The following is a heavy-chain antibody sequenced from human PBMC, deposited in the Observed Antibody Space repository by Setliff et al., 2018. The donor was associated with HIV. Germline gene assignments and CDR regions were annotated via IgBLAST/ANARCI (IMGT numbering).Heavy chain of an antibody. J-gene: IGHJ6*02. CDR1: GYTFTGHY. D-gene: IGHD3-10*01. V-gene: IGHV1-2*02. CDR2: VNPNSGDA. CDR3: ARNFGLSPSGKYYYYYGMDI. Sequence: ASVKVSCKASGYTFTGHYLHWVRQAPGQGLEWLGWVNPNSGDAIYAQNFRGRVTMTRDTSINAAYMELRGLRSDDTAVYYCARNFGLSPSGKYYYYYGMDIWGQGTTVTVS.